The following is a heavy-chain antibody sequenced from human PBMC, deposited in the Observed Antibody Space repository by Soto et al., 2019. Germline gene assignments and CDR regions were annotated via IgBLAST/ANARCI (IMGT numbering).Heavy chain of an antibody. Sequence: PGGSLRLSRAAHEFTLSRYSMTWAGQAPRKGLEWVSYISGTGSTVYYANSVKGRFAIARDNAKNALYLQMNSLRAEDTAVYYFAIVMFYYSNA. J-gene: IGHJ6*01. CDR2: ISGTGSTV. D-gene: IGHD3-10*02. CDR3: AIVMFYYSNA. V-gene: IGHV3-48*01. CDR1: EFTLSRYS.